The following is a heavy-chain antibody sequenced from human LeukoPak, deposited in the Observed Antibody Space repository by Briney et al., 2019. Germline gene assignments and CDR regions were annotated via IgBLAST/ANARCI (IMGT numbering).Heavy chain of an antibody. V-gene: IGHV1-46*01. CDR1: GYTFTSYY. J-gene: IGHJ4*02. D-gene: IGHD4-17*01. CDR2: INPSGGST. CDR3: AGGDYELLDY. Sequence: GASVKVSCKASGYTFTSYYVHWVRQAPGQGLEWMGIINPSGGSTSYAQKFQGRVTMTRDTSTGTAYMELRSLRSDDTAVYYCAGGDYELLDYWGQGTLVTVSS.